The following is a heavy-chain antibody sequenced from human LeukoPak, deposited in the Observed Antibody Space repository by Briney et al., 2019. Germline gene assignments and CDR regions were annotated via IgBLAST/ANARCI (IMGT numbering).Heavy chain of an antibody. Sequence: GGSLRLSCAASGFTFSSYWMHWVRQTPGKGLEWVANIKQDGSEKYYVDSVKGRFTISRDNAKNSLYLQMNSLRAEDTAVYYCARDYHKGYDILTGYYTRVSFDYWGQGTLVTVSS. CDR3: ARDYHKGYDILTGYYTRVSFDY. J-gene: IGHJ4*02. V-gene: IGHV3-7*01. CDR1: GFTFSSYW. D-gene: IGHD3-9*01. CDR2: IKQDGSEK.